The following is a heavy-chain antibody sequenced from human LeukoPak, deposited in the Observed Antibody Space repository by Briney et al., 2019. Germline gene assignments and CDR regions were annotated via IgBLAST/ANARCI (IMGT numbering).Heavy chain of an antibody. CDR2: ISYDGSNK. J-gene: IGHJ4*02. CDR1: GFTFSSYA. Sequence: PGGSLRLSCAASGFTFSSYAMHWVRQAPGKGLEWVAVISYDGSNKYYADSVKGRFTISRDNSKNTLYLQMNSLRAEDTAVYYCARDPRVDYGDYEEFPLDYWGQGTLVTVSS. CDR3: ARDPRVDYGDYEEFPLDY. D-gene: IGHD4-17*01. V-gene: IGHV3-30-3*01.